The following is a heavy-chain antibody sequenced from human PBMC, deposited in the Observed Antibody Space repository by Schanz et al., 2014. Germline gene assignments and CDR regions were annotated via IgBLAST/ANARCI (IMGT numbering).Heavy chain of an antibody. CDR2: IYYNGTNK. CDR3: VREENYPSFLGYYYYMDV. V-gene: IGHV3-30*03. D-gene: IGHD3-10*01. Sequence: QVQLVESGGGVVQPGRSLRLSCAASGFNFSNYDIHWVRQAPGKGLEWVALIYYNGTNKYYADSVKGRFTISRDNSKSMLFLEMSSLRVEDTAVYYCVREENYPSFLGYYYYMDVWGKGTSXTVSS. CDR1: GFNFSNYD. J-gene: IGHJ6*03.